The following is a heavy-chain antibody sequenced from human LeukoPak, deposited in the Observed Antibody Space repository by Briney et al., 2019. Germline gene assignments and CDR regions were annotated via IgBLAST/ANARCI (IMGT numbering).Heavy chain of an antibody. Sequence: GGSLRLSCAASGFTFSSYAMHWVRQAPGKGLEWVAVISYDGSKKYYADSVKGRFTISRDNSKNTLYLQMNSLRAEDTAVYYCARELVSSIAAAGTLDYWGQGTLVTVSS. CDR1: GFTFSSYA. J-gene: IGHJ4*02. CDR2: ISYDGSKK. CDR3: ARELVSSIAAAGTLDY. D-gene: IGHD6-13*01. V-gene: IGHV3-30*04.